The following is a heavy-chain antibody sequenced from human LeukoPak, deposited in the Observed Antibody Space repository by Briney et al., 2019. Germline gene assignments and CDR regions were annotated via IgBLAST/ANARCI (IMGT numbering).Heavy chain of an antibody. J-gene: IGHJ3*02. D-gene: IGHD2-8*01. Sequence: GGSLRLSCAASGFTFSSYWMSWVRQAPGKGLEWVANIKQDGSEKYYVDSVTGRFTISRDNAKNSVHLQMNSLRAEDTAVYYCARGTRTSPRSVFDIWGQGTMVSVSS. V-gene: IGHV3-7*01. CDR3: ARGTRTSPRSVFDI. CDR2: IKQDGSEK. CDR1: GFTFSSYW.